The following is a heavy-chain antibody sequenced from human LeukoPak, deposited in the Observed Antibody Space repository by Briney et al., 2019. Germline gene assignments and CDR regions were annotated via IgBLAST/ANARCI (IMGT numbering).Heavy chain of an antibody. D-gene: IGHD2-15*01. CDR1: GGTFSSYA. CDR2: IIPSLGAA. Sequence: ASVKVSCKASGGTFSSYAISGVRQAPGQGGEWMGGIIPSLGAANYAQKLQGRVTITTDEYTSTAYMELSRLRSEDTAVYYCARDLSGDCSGGSCYGPGSYYYMDVWGKGTTVTVSS. V-gene: IGHV1-69*05. J-gene: IGHJ6*03. CDR3: ARDLSGDCSGGSCYGPGSYYYMDV.